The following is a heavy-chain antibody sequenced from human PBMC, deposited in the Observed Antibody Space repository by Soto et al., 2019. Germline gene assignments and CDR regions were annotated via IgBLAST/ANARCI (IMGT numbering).Heavy chain of an antibody. CDR2: INTDGSGT. D-gene: IGHD2-15*01. CDR3: ARVRQSVALNDDMDV. Sequence: PGGSLRLSCAASGFTFSSDWMHWVRQAPGKGLVWVSRINTDGSGTTYADSVKGRFTVSRDTSKNTLHLQMNSLRVDDTAIYYCARVRQSVALNDDMDVWGQGTTVTVSS. J-gene: IGHJ6*02. CDR1: GFTFSSDW. V-gene: IGHV3-74*01.